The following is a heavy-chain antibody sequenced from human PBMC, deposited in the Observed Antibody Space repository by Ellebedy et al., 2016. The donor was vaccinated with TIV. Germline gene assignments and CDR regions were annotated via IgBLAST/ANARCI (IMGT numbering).Heavy chain of an antibody. V-gene: IGHV3-21*01. CDR1: GFTFSSFG. J-gene: IGHJ4*02. Sequence: GGSLRLXXAASGFTFSSFGMNWVRQAPGKGLEWVSSISSSGSYIYYADSVRGRFTISRDNAKNSLYLQMNSLRAEDTAVYYCARVEPFYCSSTSCKNLGSDYWGQGTLVTVSS. CDR2: ISSSGSYI. CDR3: ARVEPFYCSSTSCKNLGSDY. D-gene: IGHD2-2*01.